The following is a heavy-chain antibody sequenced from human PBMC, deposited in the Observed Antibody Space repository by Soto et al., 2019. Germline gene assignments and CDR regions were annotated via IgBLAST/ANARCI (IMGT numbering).Heavy chain of an antibody. Sequence: PGGSLRLSCASSGFTVSSNYMSWVRQAPGNGLEWVSVVHSGGNTYYADSVKGRFTVSRDISKNTLYLQMSSLRAEDTAVYYCARAPYSSSWYTSDPWGQGTLVTVSS. J-gene: IGHJ5*02. CDR3: ARAPYSSSWYTSDP. CDR2: VHSGGNT. CDR1: GFTVSSNY. D-gene: IGHD6-13*01. V-gene: IGHV3-66*01.